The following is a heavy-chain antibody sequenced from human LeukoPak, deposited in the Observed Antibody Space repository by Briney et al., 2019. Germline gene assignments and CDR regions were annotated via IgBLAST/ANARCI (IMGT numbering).Heavy chain of an antibody. CDR2: IYSVGST. CDR1: GFDVSTNY. Sequence: GGSLRLSCAASGFDVSTNYMSWVRQVPGKGLEWVSLIYSVGSTYYADSVKGRFTISRDNSKNTLYLQMNSLRAEDTAVYYCARYISRNGGDYWGQGTLVTVSS. J-gene: IGHJ4*02. D-gene: IGHD3-3*02. CDR3: ARYISRNGGDY. V-gene: IGHV3-53*01.